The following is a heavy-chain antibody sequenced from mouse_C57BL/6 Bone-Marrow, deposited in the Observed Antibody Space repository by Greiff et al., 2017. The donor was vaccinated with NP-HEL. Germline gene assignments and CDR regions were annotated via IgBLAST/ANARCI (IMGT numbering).Heavy chain of an antibody. Sequence: EVQLQQSGPELVKPGASVKISCKASGYTFTDYYMNWVKQSHGKSLEWIGDINPNNGGTSYNQKFKGKATLTVDKSSSTAYMELRSLTSEESAVYYCARGDYYGYLMDYWGQGTSVTVSS. CDR1: GYTFTDYY. D-gene: IGHD2-2*01. CDR2: INPNNGGT. CDR3: ARGDYYGYLMDY. V-gene: IGHV1-26*01. J-gene: IGHJ4*01.